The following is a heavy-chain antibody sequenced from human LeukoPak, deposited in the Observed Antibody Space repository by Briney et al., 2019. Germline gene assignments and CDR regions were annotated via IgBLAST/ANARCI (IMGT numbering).Heavy chain of an antibody. D-gene: IGHD2-2*01. CDR3: ASGVPAPTYNWFDP. CDR1: GGTFSSYA. CDR2: IIPIFGTA. J-gene: IGHJ5*02. V-gene: IGHV1-69*13. Sequence: GASVKVSCKASGGTFSSYAISWVRQAPGQGLEWMGGIIPIFGTANYAQKFQGRVTITADESTSTAYMELSSLRSEDTAVYYCASGVPAPTYNWFDPWGQGTLVTVSS.